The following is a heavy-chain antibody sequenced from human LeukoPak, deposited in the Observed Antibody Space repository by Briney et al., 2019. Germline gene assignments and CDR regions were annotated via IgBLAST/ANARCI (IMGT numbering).Heavy chain of an antibody. CDR3: ARDRAIFSLDY. CDR1: GFTFSSYS. J-gene: IGHJ4*02. V-gene: IGHV3-48*01. Sequence: GGSLRLSCAASGFTFSSYSMNWVRQAPGKGLEWVSYISSSSSTIYYADSVKGRFTISRDNAKNSLYLQMNSLRAEDTAVYYCARDRAIFSLDYWGQGTLVTVSS. D-gene: IGHD3-9*01. CDR2: ISSSSSTI.